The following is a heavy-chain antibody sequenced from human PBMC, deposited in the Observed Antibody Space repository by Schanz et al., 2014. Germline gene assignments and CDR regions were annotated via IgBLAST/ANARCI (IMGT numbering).Heavy chain of an antibody. CDR3: ATNDVDAAAGGNY. V-gene: IGHV1-46*03. CDR2: INPSGESS. Sequence: QVQLVQSGAEVKKPGASVKVSCKASGYTFTSDSMHWVRQAPGQGLEWMGMINPSGESSTYAQKCQGRITIARDTSTSTLYMECSSLKSEDTSVCDCATNDVDAAAGGNYWGQGTLVTVSS. CDR1: GYTFTSDS. J-gene: IGHJ4*02. D-gene: IGHD6-13*01.